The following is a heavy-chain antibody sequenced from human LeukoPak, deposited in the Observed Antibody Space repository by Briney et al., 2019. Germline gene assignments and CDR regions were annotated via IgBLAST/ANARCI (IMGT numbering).Heavy chain of an antibody. D-gene: IGHD3-10*01. J-gene: IGHJ5*02. Sequence: SETLSLTCTVSGGSISRSSYYWGWIRQPPGKGLEWIGGIYYSGSTYYNPSLKSRVTISVDTSKNQFSLKLSSVTAADTAVYYCAGLWFGELFRKAAWFDPWGQGTLVTVSS. CDR1: GGSISRSSYY. V-gene: IGHV4-39*01. CDR3: AGLWFGELFRKAAWFDP. CDR2: IYYSGST.